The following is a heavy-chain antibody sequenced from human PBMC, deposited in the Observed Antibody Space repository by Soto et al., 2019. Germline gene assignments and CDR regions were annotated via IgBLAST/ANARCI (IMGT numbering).Heavy chain of an antibody. V-gene: IGHV3-9*01. CDR2: ISWNGDTF. CDR1: GFTFDEYV. CDR3: ANSRYGDYYFDD. J-gene: IGHJ4*02. Sequence: EVQLVESGGGLVQPGRSLRLSCAASGFTFDEYVMYWVRQAPGKGLEWVSSISWNGDTFGYADSVKGRFTISRDNAKNSLYLQMNSLTAEDTALYYCANSRYGDYYFDDWGQGTLVTLSS. D-gene: IGHD4-17*01.